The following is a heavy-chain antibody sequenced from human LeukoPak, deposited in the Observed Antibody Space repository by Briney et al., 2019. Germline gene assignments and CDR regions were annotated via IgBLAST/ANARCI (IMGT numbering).Heavy chain of an antibody. D-gene: IGHD4/OR15-4a*01. Sequence: SETLSLTCTVSGGSISSYYWSWIRQPPGKGLGSITYLFYSGSTDYNPSLESRVTISVDTSKNQSSLKLSSVTAADTAMYYCGRHQTMYYGMDVWGQGTAVTVSS. J-gene: IGHJ6*02. CDR2: LFYSGST. V-gene: IGHV4-59*08. CDR1: GGSISSYY. CDR3: GRHQTMYYGMDV.